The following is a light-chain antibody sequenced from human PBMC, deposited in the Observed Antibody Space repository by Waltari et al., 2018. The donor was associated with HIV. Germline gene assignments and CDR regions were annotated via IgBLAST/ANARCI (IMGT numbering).Light chain of an antibody. J-gene: IGKJ3*01. CDR1: QSLRHSNGYNY. CDR2: LGF. V-gene: IGKV2-28*01. CDR3: VQALETPT. Sequence: DIVMTQSPLSLPVTPGEPASITCRSSQSLRHSNGYNYLDWYLQKPGQSPQLLIYLGFNRASGVPDRFSGSGSGTDFTLKISRVEAEDVGVYYCVQALETPTFGPWTKVDIK.